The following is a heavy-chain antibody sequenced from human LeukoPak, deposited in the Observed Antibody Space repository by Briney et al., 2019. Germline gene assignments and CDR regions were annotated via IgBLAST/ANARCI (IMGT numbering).Heavy chain of an antibody. V-gene: IGHV3-74*01. CDR1: GFTFSSYW. Sequence: PGGSLRLSCAASGFTFSSYWMHWVRQAPGKGLVWVSRINGDGSSTSYADSVKGRFTISRDNAKNTLYLQMNSLRAEDTAVYYCARVPRYCSGGSCYSARFDPWGQGTLVTVSS. CDR3: ARVPRYCSGGSCYSARFDP. J-gene: IGHJ5*02. D-gene: IGHD2-15*01. CDR2: INGDGSST.